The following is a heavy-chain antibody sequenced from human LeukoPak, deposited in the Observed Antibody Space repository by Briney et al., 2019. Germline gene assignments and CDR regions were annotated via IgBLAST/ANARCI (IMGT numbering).Heavy chain of an antibody. J-gene: IGHJ6*02. CDR2: IYSGGST. D-gene: IGHD6-13*01. V-gene: IGHV3-53*01. Sequence: GGSLRLSCAASGFAVSSNYMSWVRQAPGKGLEWVSVIYSGGSTYYADSVKGRFTISRDNSKNTLYLQMNSLRAEDTAVYYCARDRSSWYPYGMDVWGQGTTVTVSS. CDR3: ARDRSSWYPYGMDV. CDR1: GFAVSSNY.